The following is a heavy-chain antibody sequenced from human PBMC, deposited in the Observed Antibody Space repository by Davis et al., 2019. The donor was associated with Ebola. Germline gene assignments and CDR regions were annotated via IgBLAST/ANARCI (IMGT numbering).Heavy chain of an antibody. Sequence: SVKVSCKASGYTFTSYGISWVRQAPGQGLEWMGGIIPIFGTANYAQKFQGRVTITADKSTSTAYMELSSLRSEDTAVYYCARDRYSGYDSYYFDYWGQGTLVTVPS. J-gene: IGHJ4*02. D-gene: IGHD5-12*01. CDR2: IIPIFGTA. CDR3: ARDRYSGYDSYYFDY. CDR1: GYTFTSYG. V-gene: IGHV1-69*06.